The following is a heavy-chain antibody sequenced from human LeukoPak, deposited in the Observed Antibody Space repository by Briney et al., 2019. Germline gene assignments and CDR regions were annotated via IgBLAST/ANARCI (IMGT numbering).Heavy chain of an antibody. Sequence: EGSLRLSCAASGFSFTAYSVNWVRQAPGRGLEWISYIGPGGDIYYADSVTGRFTVSRDIAKNSLYLQMNGLRVEDTAVYYCARRFDSWGQGTLVTVSS. J-gene: IGHJ4*02. CDR3: ARRFDS. CDR2: IGPGGDI. CDR1: GFSFTAYS. V-gene: IGHV3-48*01.